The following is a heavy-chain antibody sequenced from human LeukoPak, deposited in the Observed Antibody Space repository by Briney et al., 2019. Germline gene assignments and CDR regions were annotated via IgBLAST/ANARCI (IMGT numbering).Heavy chain of an antibody. CDR3: ARDILRFLEWRPDWFDP. D-gene: IGHD3-3*01. CDR2: IIPIFGTA. V-gene: IGHV1-69*13. J-gene: IGHJ5*02. CDR1: GGTFTSYA. Sequence: ASVKVSCKASGGTFTSYAISWVRQAPGLGLEWMGGIIPIFGTANYAQKFQGRVTVTADESTSTAYMELSSLRSEDTAVYYCARDILRFLEWRPDWFDPWGQGTLVTVSS.